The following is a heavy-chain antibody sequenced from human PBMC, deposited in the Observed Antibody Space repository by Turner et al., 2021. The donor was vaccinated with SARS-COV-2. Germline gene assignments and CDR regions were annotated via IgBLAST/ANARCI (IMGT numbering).Heavy chain of an antibody. CDR2: IYSGGST. J-gene: IGHJ4*02. CDR1: GFIVSSNY. V-gene: IGHV3-53*01. D-gene: IGHD4-17*01. CDR3: ARDYGDFYFDY. Sequence: EVQVLESGGGLVQPGGSLRLSCAASGFIVSSNYMSWVRQAPGKGLEWVSVIYSGGSTYYADSVKGRFTISRDNSKNTLYLQMNSLRAEDTAVYYCARDYGDFYFDYWGQGTLVTVSS.